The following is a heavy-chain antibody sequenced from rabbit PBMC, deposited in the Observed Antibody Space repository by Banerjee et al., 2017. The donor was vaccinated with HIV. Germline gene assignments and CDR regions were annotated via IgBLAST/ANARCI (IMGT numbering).Heavy chain of an antibody. J-gene: IGHJ4*01. CDR3: ARAVDYADYGYDL. V-gene: IGHV1S40*01. D-gene: IGHD6-1*01. CDR2: IYTGDGNT. CDR1: GFSFSSGQD. Sequence: QSLEESGGDLVKPGASLTLTCTASGFSFSSGQDMCWVRQAPGKGLEWIACIYTGDGNTYYAHWAKGRFTISKTSSTTVTLQMTSLTAADTATYFCARAVDYADYGYDLWGPGTLVTV.